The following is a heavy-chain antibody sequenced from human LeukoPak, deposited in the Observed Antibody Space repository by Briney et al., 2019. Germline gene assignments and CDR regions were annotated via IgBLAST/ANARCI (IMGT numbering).Heavy chain of an antibody. CDR2: INHSGST. J-gene: IGHJ5*02. CDR3: ARGRSSYYYDSSGYYRNNWFDP. Sequence: SETLSLTCAVYGGSFSGYYWSWIRQPPGKGLEWIGEINHSGSTNYNPSLKSRVTISVDTSKNQFSLKLSSVTAADTAVYYCARGRSSYYYDSSGYYRNNWFDPWGQGTLVTVSP. V-gene: IGHV4-34*01. CDR1: GGSFSGYY. D-gene: IGHD3-22*01.